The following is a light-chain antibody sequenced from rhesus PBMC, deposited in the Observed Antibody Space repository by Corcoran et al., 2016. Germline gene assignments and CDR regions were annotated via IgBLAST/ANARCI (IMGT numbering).Light chain of an antibody. CDR3: QQGYSYPWT. CDR1: QSLSNF. V-gene: IGKV1S9*01. J-gene: IGKJ1*01. CDR2: GAS. Sequence: DIQMTQSPSSLSASVGDRVTIACQASQSLSNFLSWYQQKEGKNPKLLIYGASRLQSGIPSRFSGSGSGTDFTLTISSLQPEDFAPYYCQQGYSYPWTFGQGTRVEIK.